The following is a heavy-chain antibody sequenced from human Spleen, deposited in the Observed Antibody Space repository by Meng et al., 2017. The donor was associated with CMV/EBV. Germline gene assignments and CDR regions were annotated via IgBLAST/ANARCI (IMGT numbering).Heavy chain of an antibody. CDR3: ARGSHYYGSGSYSY. V-gene: IGHV4-34*01. CDR2: INYSGST. D-gene: IGHD3-10*01. Sequence: TLSLTCAVYGGSFNGYYWNWIRQPPGKGLEWIGEINYSGSTDCNPSLKSRVTISVDTSKNQFSLRLSSVTASDTAVYYCARGSHYYGSGSYSYWGQGTLVTVSS. J-gene: IGHJ4*02. CDR1: GGSFNGYY.